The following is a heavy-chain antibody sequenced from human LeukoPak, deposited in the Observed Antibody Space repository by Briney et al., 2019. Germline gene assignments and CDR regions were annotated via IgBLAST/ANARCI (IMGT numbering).Heavy chain of an antibody. D-gene: IGHD3-10*01. CDR2: IYHSGST. Sequence: NPSETLSLTCTVSGGSISSYYWSWIRQPAGKGLEWIGSIYHSGSTYYNPSLKSRVTISVDTSKNQFSLRLSSVTAADTAVYFCAREFRYFGSGSSFWGQGTPVTVSS. CDR3: AREFRYFGSGSSF. CDR1: GGSISSYY. J-gene: IGHJ4*02. V-gene: IGHV4-4*07.